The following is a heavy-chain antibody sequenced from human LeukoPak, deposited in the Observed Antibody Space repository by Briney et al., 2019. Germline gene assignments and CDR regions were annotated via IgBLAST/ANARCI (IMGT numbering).Heavy chain of an antibody. J-gene: IGHJ4*02. CDR3: AKDGQAVVGAIRPNYFDY. Sequence: PGGSLRLSCAASGFTFSSYAMSWVRQAPGKGLEWVSAISGSGGSTYYADSVKGRFTISRDNSKNTLYLQMNSLRAEDTAVYYCAKDGQAVVGAIRPNYFDYRGQGTLVTVSS. D-gene: IGHD1-26*01. CDR2: ISGSGGST. CDR1: GFTFSSYA. V-gene: IGHV3-23*01.